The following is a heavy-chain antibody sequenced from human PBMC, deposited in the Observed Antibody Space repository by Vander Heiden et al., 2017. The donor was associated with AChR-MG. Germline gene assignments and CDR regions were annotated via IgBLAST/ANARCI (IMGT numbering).Heavy chain of an antibody. D-gene: IGHD6-19*01. CDR3: ARDFSIAVIYGMDV. J-gene: IGHJ6*02. CDR2: ISAYNGNT. CDR1: GYTLTSYG. Sequence: QVQLVQSGAEVKKPGASGTVSCKASGYTLTSYGIMWGRQAPGQGLEWMGWISAYNGNTNYAQKLQGRVTMTTDTSTSTAYMELRSLRSDDTAVYYCARDFSIAVIYGMDVWGQGTTVTVSS. V-gene: IGHV1-18*01.